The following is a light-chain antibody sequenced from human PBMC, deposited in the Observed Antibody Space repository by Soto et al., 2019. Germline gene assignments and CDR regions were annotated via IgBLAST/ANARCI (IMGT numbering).Light chain of an antibody. CDR1: QSVSSSY. V-gene: IGKV3-20*01. CDR2: GAS. J-gene: IGKJ5*01. CDR3: QQYGTASIT. Sequence: EIVLTQSPGTLSLSPVERATLSCRASQSVSSSYLAWYQQKPGQAPRLLIYGASSRATGIPDRFSGSGSGTDFTLTISRLEPEDFAVYYCQQYGTASITFGQGTRREIK.